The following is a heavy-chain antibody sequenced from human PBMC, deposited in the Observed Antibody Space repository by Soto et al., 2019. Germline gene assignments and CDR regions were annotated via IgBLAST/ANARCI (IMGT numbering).Heavy chain of an antibody. V-gene: IGHV6-1*01. CDR3: ARDPLYNWNYGPLYYYYGMDV. CDR2: TYYRSKWYN. Sequence: SQTLSLTCAISGDSVSSNSAAWNWIRQSPSRGPEWLGRTYYRSKWYNDYAVSVKSRITINPDTSKNQFSLQLNSVTPEDTAVYYCARDPLYNWNYGPLYYYYGMDVWGQGTTVTVS. J-gene: IGHJ6*02. CDR1: GDSVSSNSAA. D-gene: IGHD1-7*01.